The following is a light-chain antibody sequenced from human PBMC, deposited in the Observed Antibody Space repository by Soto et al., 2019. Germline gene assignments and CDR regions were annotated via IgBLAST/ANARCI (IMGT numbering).Light chain of an antibody. J-gene: IGKJ4*01. V-gene: IGKV3-20*01. CDR3: QQYGSSPLT. CDR2: SAS. Sequence: EIVMTQSPATLSVSPGERATLSFRASQSVSRSYLGWYQQKPGQAPRLLIYSASSRATGIPDRFSGSGSGTDFTLTISRLEPEDFAVYYCQQYGSSPLTFGGGTKVDI. CDR1: QSVSRSY.